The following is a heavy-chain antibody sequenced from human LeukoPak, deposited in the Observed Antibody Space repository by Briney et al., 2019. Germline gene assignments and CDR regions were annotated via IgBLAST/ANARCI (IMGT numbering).Heavy chain of an antibody. J-gene: IGHJ4*02. Sequence: ASVKVSCKASGYTFTGYYMHWVRQAPGHGLEWMGWINPNSGGTNYAQKFQGRVTMTRDTSISTAYMELSRLRSDDTAVYYCARGGRRITMVRGVMGCDYWGQGTLVTVSS. D-gene: IGHD3-10*01. CDR3: ARGGRRITMVRGVMGCDY. CDR2: INPNSGGT. CDR1: GYTFTGYY. V-gene: IGHV1-2*02.